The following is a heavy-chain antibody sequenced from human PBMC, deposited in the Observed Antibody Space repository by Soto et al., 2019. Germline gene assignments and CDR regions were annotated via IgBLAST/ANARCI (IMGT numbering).Heavy chain of an antibody. J-gene: IGHJ6*02. Sequence: GESLKISCKGSGYSFTSYWISWVRQMPGKGLEWMGRIDPSDSYTNYSPSFQGHVTISADKSISTAYLQWSSLKASDTAMYYCASRPLSDKATVYGIYVCALGTTVTVSS. CDR3: ASRPLSDKATVYGIYV. D-gene: IGHD5-18*01. V-gene: IGHV5-10-1*01. CDR2: IDPSDSYT. CDR1: GYSFTSYW.